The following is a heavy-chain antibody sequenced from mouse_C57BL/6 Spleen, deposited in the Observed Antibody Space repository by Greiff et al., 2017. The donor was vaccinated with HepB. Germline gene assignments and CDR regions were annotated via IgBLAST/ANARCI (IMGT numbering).Heavy chain of an antibody. D-gene: IGHD2-4*01. Sequence: QVQLQQPGAELVRPGTSVKLSCKASGYTFTSYWMHWVKQRPGQGLEWIGVIDPSDSYTNYNQKFTGKATLTVDTSSSTAYMQLSSLTSEDSAVYYCARSGDYGSYYAMDYWGQGTSVTVSS. CDR2: IDPSDSYT. CDR3: ARSGDYGSYYAMDY. J-gene: IGHJ4*01. CDR1: GYTFTSYW. V-gene: IGHV1-59*01.